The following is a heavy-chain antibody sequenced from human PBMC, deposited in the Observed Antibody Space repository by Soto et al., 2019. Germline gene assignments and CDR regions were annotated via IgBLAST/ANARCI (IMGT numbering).Heavy chain of an antibody. Sequence: GGSLRLSCAASGFTFDDYAMHWVRQAPGKGLEWVSGISWNSGSIGYADSVKGRFTISRDNAKNSLYLQMNSLRAEDTALYYCAKVDSSSWNYYFDYWGQGTLVTVSS. V-gene: IGHV3-9*01. CDR3: AKVDSSSWNYYFDY. J-gene: IGHJ4*02. CDR2: ISWNSGSI. CDR1: GFTFDDYA. D-gene: IGHD6-13*01.